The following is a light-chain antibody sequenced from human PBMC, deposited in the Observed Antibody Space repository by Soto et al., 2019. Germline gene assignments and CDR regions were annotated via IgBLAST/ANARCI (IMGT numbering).Light chain of an antibody. CDR2: GAS. CDR3: QQSYSTILFT. V-gene: IGKV1-39*01. J-gene: IGKJ3*01. Sequence: DIQMTQSPSSLSASVGDRVTITCRASQSINKYLNWYEQKPGKAPKLLIYGASNLQSGVPSRFXGSGSGTDFTLTISSLQPEDLAIYYCQQSYSTILFTFGPGTKVDIK. CDR1: QSINKY.